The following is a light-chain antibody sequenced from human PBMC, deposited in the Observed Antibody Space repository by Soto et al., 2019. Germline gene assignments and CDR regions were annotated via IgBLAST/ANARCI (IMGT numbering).Light chain of an antibody. CDR1: QRVSRY. CDR3: QQRSNWPLIT. J-gene: IGKJ5*01. CDR2: DAS. Sequence: EIVLTQSPATLSLSPGERATLSCRASQRVSRYLAWYQQNPGQAPRLLIYDASDRATGIPARFSGSGSGTDFTLTISSLEPEDFAVYYCQQRSNWPLITFGQGTRLEIK. V-gene: IGKV3-11*01.